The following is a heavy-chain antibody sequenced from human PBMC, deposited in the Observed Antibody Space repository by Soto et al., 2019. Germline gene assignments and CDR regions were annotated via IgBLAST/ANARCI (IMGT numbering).Heavy chain of an antibody. Sequence: QVQLQESGPGLVKPSQTLSRTCTVSGGSIRSVGYYWIWLLQHPGKGLEWIGYIYYSGSTYYNQSLKSLVTISVDTSKNQFSLKLSSVTAADTAVYYCARDSSPGSYGMDVWGQGTTVTVSS. CDR3: ARDSSPGSYGMDV. D-gene: IGHD6-13*01. CDR1: GGSIRSVGYY. J-gene: IGHJ6*02. V-gene: IGHV4-31*01. CDR2: IYYSGST.